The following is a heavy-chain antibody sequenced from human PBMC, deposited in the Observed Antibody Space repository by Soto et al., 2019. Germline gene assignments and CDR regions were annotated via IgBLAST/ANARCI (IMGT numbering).Heavy chain of an antibody. J-gene: IGHJ4*02. D-gene: IGHD2-15*01. CDR3: ARDGYCSGGSCYSVPVFDY. CDR2: ISYDGSNK. CDR1: GFTFSTYA. V-gene: IGHV3-30-3*01. Sequence: GGSLRLSCAASGFTFSTYAMHWVRQAPGKGLEWVAVISYDGSNKYYADSVKGRFTISRDNSKNTLYLQMNSLRAEDTAVYYCARDGYCSGGSCYSVPVFDYWGQGTLVTVSS.